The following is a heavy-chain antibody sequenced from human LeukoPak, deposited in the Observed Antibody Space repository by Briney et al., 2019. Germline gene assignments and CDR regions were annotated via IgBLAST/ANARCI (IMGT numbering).Heavy chain of an antibody. V-gene: IGHV4-34*01. Sequence: AETLSLTCAVYGGSFSGYYWSWIRQPPGKGLEWIGEINHSGSTNYNPSLKSRVTISVDTSKNQFSLKLSSVTAADTAVYYCARGHPPSIITMLRGGGWFDPWGQGTLVTVSS. CDR1: GGSFSGYY. D-gene: IGHD3-10*01. J-gene: IGHJ5*02. CDR3: ARGHPPSIITMLRGGGWFDP. CDR2: INHSGST.